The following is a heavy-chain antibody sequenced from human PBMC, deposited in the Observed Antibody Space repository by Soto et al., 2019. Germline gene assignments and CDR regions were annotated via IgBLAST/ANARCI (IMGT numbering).Heavy chain of an antibody. CDR3: ARTIGSLYYYYGMDV. CDR2: IKQDGSEK. J-gene: IGHJ6*02. CDR1: GFTFSSYW. V-gene: IGHV3-7*01. Sequence: EVQLVESGGDLVQPGGSLRLSCAASGFTFSSYWMSWVRQAPGKGLEWVANIKQDGSEKYYVDSVKGRFTISRDNAKNSLYLQMNSLRAEDTAVYYCARTIGSLYYYYGMDVWGQGTTVTVSS. D-gene: IGHD5-12*01.